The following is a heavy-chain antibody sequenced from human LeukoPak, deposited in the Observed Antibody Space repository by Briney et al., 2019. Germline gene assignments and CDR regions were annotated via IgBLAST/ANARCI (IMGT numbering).Heavy chain of an antibody. Sequence: SETLSLTCTVSGYSIISDYFWGWIRQPPGKGLEWIGTIYHSGSTYYSPSLKSRVTISVDTSKNQFSLKLSSVTAADTAVYYCARASLILKGPQKLYYFDYWGQGTLVTVSS. V-gene: IGHV4-38-2*02. CDR2: IYHSGST. CDR1: GYSIISDYF. J-gene: IGHJ4*02. CDR3: ARASLILKGPQKLYYFDY. D-gene: IGHD3/OR15-3a*01.